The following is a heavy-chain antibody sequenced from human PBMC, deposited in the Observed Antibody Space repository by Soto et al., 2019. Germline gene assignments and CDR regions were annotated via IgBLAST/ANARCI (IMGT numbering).Heavy chain of an antibody. CDR3: AREPGVSSGWYVDY. V-gene: IGHV3-21*01. Sequence: GGSLRLSCAASGFTFSSHSMNWVRQAPGKGLEWVSSITSSSSYINYADSVKGRFTISRDNAKTSLYLQMNSLRAEDTAAYYCAREPGVSSGWYVDYWGQGTQVTVSS. CDR2: ITSSSSYI. J-gene: IGHJ4*02. D-gene: IGHD6-19*01. CDR1: GFTFSSHS.